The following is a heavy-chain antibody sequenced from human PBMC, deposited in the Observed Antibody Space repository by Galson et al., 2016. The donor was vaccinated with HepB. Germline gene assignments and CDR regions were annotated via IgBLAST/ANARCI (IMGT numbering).Heavy chain of an antibody. Sequence: SETLSLTCAVSGGSITNTNYWSWVRQPPGKGLEWVGEIYDRGSSAYNPSLKSRLDMSVDKSINQVSLRLTSVTAGETAVYFCGRGSSSRIASWGQGTRVTVSS. D-gene: IGHD6-13*01. V-gene: IGHV4-4*02. CDR1: GGSITNTNY. CDR3: GRGSSSRIAS. J-gene: IGHJ4*02. CDR2: IYDRGSS.